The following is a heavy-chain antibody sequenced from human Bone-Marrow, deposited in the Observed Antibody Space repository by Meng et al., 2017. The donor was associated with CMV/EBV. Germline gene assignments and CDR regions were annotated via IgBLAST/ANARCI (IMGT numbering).Heavy chain of an antibody. CDR2: INHSGIT. J-gene: IGHJ6*02. D-gene: IGHD2-2*01. Sequence: SETLSLTCAVYGGSFSGYYWSWIRQPPGKGLEWIGEINHSGITNYNPSLKSRVTISVDTSKNQFSLKLSSVTAADTAVYYCARVSPTIHYYYYGMDVWGQGNTVTVSS. CDR3: ARVSPTIHYYYYGMDV. V-gene: IGHV4-34*01. CDR1: GGSFSGYY.